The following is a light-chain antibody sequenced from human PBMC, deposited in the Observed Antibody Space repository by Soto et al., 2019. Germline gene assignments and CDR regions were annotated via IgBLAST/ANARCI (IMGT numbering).Light chain of an antibody. CDR2: KAS. CDR1: QSIDSW. J-gene: IGKJ1*01. Sequence: DIQMTQSPSTLSASVGDRVTITCRASQSIDSWLAWYQQKPGKTPNLLIYKASNLESGDPSRFSGSGSGTEFTLTISSLQPDDFATYYCQQYNSYSAGTFGQGTKVEIK. CDR3: QQYNSYSAGT. V-gene: IGKV1-5*03.